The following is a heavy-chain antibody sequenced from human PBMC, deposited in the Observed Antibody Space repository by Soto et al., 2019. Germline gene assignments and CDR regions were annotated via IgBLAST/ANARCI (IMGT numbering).Heavy chain of an antibody. V-gene: IGHV1-69*01. Sequence: QLVQSGSEVKKPGSSVKVSCQASGGTFSGYVVTWVRQAPGQGLEWMGEFVPLFGTTNYAQRFSGRITIPAEESTSTAYMELRTLRSDDTAVYYGATHGLGVSSPPYFDNWGQGTLVTVSS. J-gene: IGHJ4*02. CDR3: ATHGLGVSSPPYFDN. D-gene: IGHD3-16*01. CDR2: FVPLFGTT. CDR1: GGTFSGYV.